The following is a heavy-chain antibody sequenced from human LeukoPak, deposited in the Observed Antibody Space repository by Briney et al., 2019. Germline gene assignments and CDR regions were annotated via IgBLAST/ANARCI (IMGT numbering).Heavy chain of an antibody. CDR3: ARDSRTRFPVTNWFDP. J-gene: IGHJ5*02. D-gene: IGHD3-3*01. Sequence: SETLSLTCTVSGYSISSGYYWGWVRQPPGKGLEWVASIYHSGSTYYNPSLKSRVTISVDTSKNQFSLNLSSVTAADTAVYYCARDSRTRFPVTNWFDPWGQGTLVIVSS. CDR2: IYHSGST. CDR1: GYSISSGYY. V-gene: IGHV4-38-2*02.